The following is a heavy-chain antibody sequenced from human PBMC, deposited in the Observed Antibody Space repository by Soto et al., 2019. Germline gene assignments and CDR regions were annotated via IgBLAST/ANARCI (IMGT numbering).Heavy chain of an antibody. Sequence: ASVKVCCKASGGTINSYAISWVRQEKEQGLEWMGGIIPIFGTANYAQKFQGRVTITADESTSTAYMELSSLRSEDTAVYYCAREDQGLYAISYYYYGMDVWGQGTTVTVSS. D-gene: IGHD2-8*01. CDR3: AREDQGLYAISYYYYGMDV. CDR2: IIPIFGTA. CDR1: GGTINSYA. J-gene: IGHJ6*02. V-gene: IGHV1-69*13.